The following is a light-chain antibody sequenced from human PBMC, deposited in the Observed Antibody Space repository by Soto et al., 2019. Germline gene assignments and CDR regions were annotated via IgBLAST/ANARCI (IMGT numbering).Light chain of an antibody. Sequence: QSALTQPASVSGSPGQSITISCTGTISDVSGYDYVSWYQHYPGKAPKLLIYDVGNRPSGVSDRFSGSKSGNTASLTISGLQAEDEADYYCTSYTTSSTYVFGTGTKLTVL. CDR1: ISDVSGYDY. J-gene: IGLJ1*01. V-gene: IGLV2-14*03. CDR2: DVG. CDR3: TSYTTSSTYV.